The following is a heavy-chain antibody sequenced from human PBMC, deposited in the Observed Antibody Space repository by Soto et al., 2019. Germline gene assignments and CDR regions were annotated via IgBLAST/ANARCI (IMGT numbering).Heavy chain of an antibody. J-gene: IGHJ4*02. V-gene: IGHV3-53*04. CDR2: IYSGGST. D-gene: IGHD1-1*01. CDR1: GFTVSSNY. Sequence: EVQLVESGGGLVQPGGSLRLSCAASGFTVSSNYMSWVRQAPGKGLEWVSVIYSGGSTYYADSVKGRFTISRHNSKNTLYLQMNSLRAEDTAVYYCARGYLEGLRLFDCWGQGTLVTVSS. CDR3: ARGYLEGLRLFDC.